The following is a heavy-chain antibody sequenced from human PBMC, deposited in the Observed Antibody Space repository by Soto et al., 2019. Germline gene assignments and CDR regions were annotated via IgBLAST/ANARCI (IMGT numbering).Heavy chain of an antibody. D-gene: IGHD2-15*01. CDR1: GGSISSYY. CDR3: ATLLGYCSGGSCSTFDI. V-gene: IGHV4-59*01. CDR2: IYYSGST. Sequence: SETLSLTCTVSGGSISSYYWSWIRQPPGKGLEWIGYIYYSGSTNYNPSLKSRVTISVDTSKNQFSLKLSSVTAADTAVYYCATLLGYCSGGSCSTFDIWGQGTMVTVSS. J-gene: IGHJ3*02.